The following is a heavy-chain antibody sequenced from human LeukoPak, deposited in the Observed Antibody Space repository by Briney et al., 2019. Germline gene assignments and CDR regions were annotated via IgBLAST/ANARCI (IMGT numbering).Heavy chain of an antibody. CDR3: AGWPRPDIVVVVAATSSGMDV. J-gene: IGHJ6*02. CDR1: GFTFSSYG. CDR2: ISYDGSYK. D-gene: IGHD2-15*01. V-gene: IGHV3-30*03. Sequence: GGSLRLSCAASGFTFSSYGMHWVRQAPGMGLEWVAVISYDGSYKYYADSVKGRFTISRDNSKNTLYLQMNSLRAEDTSVYYCAGWPRPDIVVVVAATSSGMDVWGQGTTVTVSS.